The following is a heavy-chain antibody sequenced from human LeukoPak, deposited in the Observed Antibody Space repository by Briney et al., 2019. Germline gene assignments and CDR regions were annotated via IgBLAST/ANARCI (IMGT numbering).Heavy chain of an antibody. Sequence: PSETLSLTCTVSGGSISSDNWTWIRQPPGKGLEWIGYIYYSRSTNYNPSLKSRVTISVDTSKNQFSLKLSSVTAADTAVSYCARGGGFHDYWGQGTLVTVSS. J-gene: IGHJ4*02. V-gene: IGHV4-59*08. CDR3: ARGGGFHDY. CDR2: IYYSRST. CDR1: GGSISSDN. D-gene: IGHD4-23*01.